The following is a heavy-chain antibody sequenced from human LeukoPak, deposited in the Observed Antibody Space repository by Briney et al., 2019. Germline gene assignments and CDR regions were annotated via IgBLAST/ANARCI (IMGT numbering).Heavy chain of an antibody. CDR3: ARRYYYDSSGYYYFDY. Sequence: PSETLSLTCAVYGGSFSGYYWSWIRQPPGKGLEWIGEINHSGSTNYNPSLKSRVTITVDTSKNQFPLKQSSVTAADTAVYYCARRYYYDSSGYYYFDYWGQGTLVTVSS. CDR1: GGSFSGYY. V-gene: IGHV4-34*01. D-gene: IGHD3-22*01. J-gene: IGHJ4*02. CDR2: INHSGST.